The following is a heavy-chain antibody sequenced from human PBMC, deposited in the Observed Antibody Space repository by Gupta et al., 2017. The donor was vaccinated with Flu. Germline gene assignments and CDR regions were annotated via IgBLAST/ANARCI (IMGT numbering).Heavy chain of an antibody. D-gene: IGHD2-15*01. CDR2: STWNSDTI. J-gene: IGHJ3*01. CDR3: VKDRGYTWDAIDF. Sequence: VRQDPGKGLGGVSGSTWNSDTIGYADSVKGRFTLTRDTAKNSLYLQMNSLRPEDTALYYCVKDRGYTWDAIDFWGQGTMVTVSS. V-gene: IGHV3-9*01.